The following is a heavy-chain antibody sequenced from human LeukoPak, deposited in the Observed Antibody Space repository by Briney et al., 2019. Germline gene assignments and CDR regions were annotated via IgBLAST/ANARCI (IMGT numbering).Heavy chain of an antibody. CDR3: ARGEFRGAFQAPEYFHH. CDR2: LSGYNGST. J-gene: IGHJ1*01. D-gene: IGHD3-10*01. Sequence: GASVKVSCKAFGYTFISYGINWVRQAPGQGLEWMGWLSGYNGSTNYAQKLQGRVTMTTDTSTNTAYMELRSLRSDDTAVYYCARGEFRGAFQAPEYFHHWGQGTLVTVSS. CDR1: GYTFISYG. V-gene: IGHV1-18*01.